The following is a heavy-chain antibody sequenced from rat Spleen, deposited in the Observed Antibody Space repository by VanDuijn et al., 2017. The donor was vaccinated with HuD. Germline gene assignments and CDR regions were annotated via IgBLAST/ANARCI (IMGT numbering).Heavy chain of an antibody. V-gene: IGHV5-19*01. Sequence: EVQLVESGGGLVQPGRSLKLSCAASGFTFSRNAMAWVRQAPTRGLEWVASISPSGVGTYYRDSMKGRFTISRDNAKSTLYLQMDSLRSEDTATYYCATGGLDTTLTDAWGQGASVTVSS. J-gene: IGHJ4*01. CDR1: GFTFSRNA. CDR2: ISPSGVGT. CDR3: ATGGLDTTLTDA. D-gene: IGHD1-4*01.